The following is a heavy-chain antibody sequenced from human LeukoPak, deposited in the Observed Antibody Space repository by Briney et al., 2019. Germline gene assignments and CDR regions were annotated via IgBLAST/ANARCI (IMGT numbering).Heavy chain of an antibody. CDR1: GYIFTGYY. J-gene: IGHJ3*02. Sequence: GASVKVSCKASGYIFTGYYMHWVRQAPGQGLEWMGWINPNSGGTNYAQKFQGWVTMTRDTSISTAYMELSRLRSDDTAVYYCARGVLPAAMRGVGDAFDIWGQGTMVTVSS. CDR2: INPNSGGT. V-gene: IGHV1-2*04. D-gene: IGHD2-2*01. CDR3: ARGVLPAAMRGVGDAFDI.